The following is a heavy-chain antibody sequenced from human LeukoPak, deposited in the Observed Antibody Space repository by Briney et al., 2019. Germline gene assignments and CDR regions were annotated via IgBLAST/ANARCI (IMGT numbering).Heavy chain of an antibody. CDR2: ISYSGANS. D-gene: IGHD3-16*02. Sequence: GGSLRLSCAASGFTLSGSALSGGPQAPGEGLEWVSLISYSGANSYYTDSVRGRFTISRDNSKDTLFLQMNSLRAEDTAIYYCARDMQLSTWGLGTMVTVSS. J-gene: IGHJ3*01. CDR3: ARDMQLST. V-gene: IGHV3-23*01. CDR1: GFTLSGSA.